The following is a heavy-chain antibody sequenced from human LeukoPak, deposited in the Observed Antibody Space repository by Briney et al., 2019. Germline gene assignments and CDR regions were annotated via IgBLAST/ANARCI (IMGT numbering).Heavy chain of an antibody. CDR2: INTDGSST. CDR3: ARDAGYYGSGSYIPDY. Sequence: SGGSLRLSCAASGFTFSSYWMHWVRQAPGKGLVWVSRINTDGSSTSYADSVKGRFTISRDNAKNTLYLQMNSLRAEDTAVYYCARDAGYYGSGSYIPDYWGQGPWSPSPQ. D-gene: IGHD3-10*01. J-gene: IGHJ4*02. V-gene: IGHV3-74*01. CDR1: GFTFSSYW.